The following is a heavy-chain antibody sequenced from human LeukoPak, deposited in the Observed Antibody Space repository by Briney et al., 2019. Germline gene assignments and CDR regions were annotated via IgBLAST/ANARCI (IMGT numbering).Heavy chain of an antibody. CDR3: ARGYYADTTGYNPLDH. CDR2: ISSRGSSM. J-gene: IGHJ4*02. CDR1: GFTFSSYE. Sequence: GGSLRLSCAASGFTFSSYEMNWVRQAPGKGLEWISYISSRGSSMSYADSVKGRFTISRDNAKNSMYLQMTSLRAGDAAVYYCARGYYADTTGYNPLDHWGQGTLVTVSS. D-gene: IGHD3-22*01. V-gene: IGHV3-48*03.